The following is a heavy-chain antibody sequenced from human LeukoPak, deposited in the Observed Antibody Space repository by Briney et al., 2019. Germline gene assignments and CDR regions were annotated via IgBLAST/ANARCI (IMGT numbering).Heavy chain of an antibody. J-gene: IGHJ4*02. D-gene: IGHD1-26*01. Sequence: GGSLRLSCAVSGFTFSNYWMSWVRQAPGKGLEWVAHIKQDESEKYYVDSVKGRFTISRDNAKNSLYLQMNSLRAEDTAIYYCARDEIVGASKFDYWGQGTLVTVSS. CDR1: GFTFSNYW. V-gene: IGHV3-7*01. CDR3: ARDEIVGASKFDY. CDR2: IKQDESEK.